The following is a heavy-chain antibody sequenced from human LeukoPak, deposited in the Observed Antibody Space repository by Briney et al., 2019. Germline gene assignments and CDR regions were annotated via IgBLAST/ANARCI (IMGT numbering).Heavy chain of an antibody. CDR1: GFTFSSYD. CDR3: AKRQLEQWLVMDY. J-gene: IGHJ4*02. CDR2: IRYDGSNE. D-gene: IGHD6-19*01. Sequence: GGSLRLSCAASGFTFSSYDMHWVRQAPGKGLEWVAFIRYDGSNEYYADSVKGRFTISRDNSKNTLLLQMNSLRTEDTAVYYCAKRQLEQWLVMDYWGQGTLVTVSS. V-gene: IGHV3-30*02.